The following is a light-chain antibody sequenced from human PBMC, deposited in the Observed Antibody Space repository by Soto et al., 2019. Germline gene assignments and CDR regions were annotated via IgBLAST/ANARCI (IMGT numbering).Light chain of an antibody. CDR1: QGIRND. CDR2: AAS. V-gene: IGKV1-6*01. Sequence: AIQMTHAPSSLSASVGDRVTITCRASQGIRNDLGWFQQKPGKAPKLLIYAASNLQSGVPARFSGSGSGTDFTLTISSLQPEDFATYYCLQKYFYPFTFGPGTKVDIK. J-gene: IGKJ3*01. CDR3: LQKYFYPFT.